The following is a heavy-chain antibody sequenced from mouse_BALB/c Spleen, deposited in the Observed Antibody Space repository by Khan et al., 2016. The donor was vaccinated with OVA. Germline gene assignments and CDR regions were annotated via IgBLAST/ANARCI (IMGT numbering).Heavy chain of an antibody. Sequence: VQLQQPGAELVKPGASVKLSCTASGFTIKDTYMHWVKQRPEQGPEWIGRIDPANGDTKYDPKFQDKATITADTSSNTAYLQVNSLTSEDTAVYYCATLYGYPFAYWGQGTLVSVSA. V-gene: IGHV14-3*02. CDR2: IDPANGDT. J-gene: IGHJ3*01. CDR1: GFTIKDTY. CDR3: ATLYGYPFAY. D-gene: IGHD2-2*01.